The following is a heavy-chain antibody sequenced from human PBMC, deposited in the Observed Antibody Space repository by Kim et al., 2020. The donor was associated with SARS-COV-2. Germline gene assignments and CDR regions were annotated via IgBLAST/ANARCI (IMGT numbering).Heavy chain of an antibody. CDR3: ARDAKNTIFGVVIPGYYGMDV. Sequence: FTISRDNSKNTLYLQMNSLRAEDTAVYYCARDAKNTIFGVVIPGYYGMDVWGQGTTVTVSS. J-gene: IGHJ6*02. V-gene: IGHV3-30*07. D-gene: IGHD3-3*01.